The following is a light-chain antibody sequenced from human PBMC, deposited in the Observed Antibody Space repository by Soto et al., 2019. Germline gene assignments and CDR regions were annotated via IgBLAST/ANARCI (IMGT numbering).Light chain of an antibody. J-gene: IGKJ1*01. CDR1: QTISSW. CDR2: KAS. Sequence: DIQMTQSPSTLSGSVGDRVTITCRASQTISSWLAWYQQKPGKAPKLLIYKASTLKSGVPSRFSGSGSGTEVTLTFSSLQSDDFSTYYCQNYNSYSESFGQGTKVERK. CDR3: QNYNSYSES. V-gene: IGKV1-5*03.